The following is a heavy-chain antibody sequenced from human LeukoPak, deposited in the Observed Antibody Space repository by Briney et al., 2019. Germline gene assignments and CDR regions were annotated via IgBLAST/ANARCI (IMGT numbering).Heavy chain of an antibody. CDR2: IRYDGSDK. Sequence: GGSLRLSGAASGFTLSIYGMHWVRQAPGKGLEWVAYIRYDGSDKIYADSVKGRFTISRDNSRNTLYLQMNIMRVEDTAVYYCAKDSGSTWTYFDYWGQGAPVTVSS. CDR1: GFTLSIYG. V-gene: IGHV3-30*02. J-gene: IGHJ4*02. CDR3: AKDSGSTWTYFDY. D-gene: IGHD6-13*01.